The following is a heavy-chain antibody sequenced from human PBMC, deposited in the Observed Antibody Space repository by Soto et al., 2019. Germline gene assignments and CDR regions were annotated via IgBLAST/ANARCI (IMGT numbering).Heavy chain of an antibody. Sequence: EVQLVESGGGLVKPGGSLRLSCAASGFTFSSYSMNWVRQASGKGLEWVSSISSSSSYIYYADSVNGRFTISRDNAKNSLDLQMNSLRAEDTGVYYCARESWFGESWFYYYYMDVWGKGTTVSVSS. J-gene: IGHJ6*03. CDR3: ARESWFGESWFYYYYMDV. CDR2: ISSSSSYI. D-gene: IGHD3-10*01. CDR1: GFTFSSYS. V-gene: IGHV3-21*01.